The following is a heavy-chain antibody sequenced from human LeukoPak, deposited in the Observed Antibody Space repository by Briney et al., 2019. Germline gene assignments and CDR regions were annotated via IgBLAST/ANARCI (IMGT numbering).Heavy chain of an antibody. CDR1: GGSISSYH. D-gene: IGHD4/OR15-4a*01. CDR2: ITYSGST. J-gene: IGHJ4*02. CDR3: ARQNYGAAPLRY. Sequence: SETLSLTCSVSGGSISSYHWSWIRQPPGKGLEWIGYITYSGSTNYNPSLKSRVTISVDTSKNQFSLKLSSVTAADTAVYYCARQNYGAAPLRYWGQGTLVTVSS. V-gene: IGHV4-59*08.